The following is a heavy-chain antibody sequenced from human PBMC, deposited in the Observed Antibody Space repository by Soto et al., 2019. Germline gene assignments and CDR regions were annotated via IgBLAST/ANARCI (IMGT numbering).Heavy chain of an antibody. CDR1: GGSISSGGYY. V-gene: IGHV4-31*03. Sequence: SETLSLTCTVSGGSISSGGYYWSWIRQRPGKGLEWIGYIYYSGSTYYNPSLKSRVTISVDTSKNQFSLKLSSVTAADTAVYYCARAHPSPVAYFDYWGQGTLVTVSS. CDR3: ARAHPSPVAYFDY. J-gene: IGHJ4*02. CDR2: IYYSGST.